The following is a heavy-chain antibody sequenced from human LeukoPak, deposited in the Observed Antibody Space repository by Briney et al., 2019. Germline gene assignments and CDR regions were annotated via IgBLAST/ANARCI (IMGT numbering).Heavy chain of an antibody. D-gene: IGHD6-13*01. V-gene: IGHV4-59*12. Sequence: SETLSLTCTVSGGSISSYYWSWIRQPPGKGLEWIGYIYYSGSTNYNPSLKSRVTISVDTSKNQFSLKLSSVTAADTAVYYCARTTAAGSHYFDYWGQGTLVTVSS. CDR3: ARTTAAGSHYFDY. CDR1: GGSISSYY. J-gene: IGHJ4*02. CDR2: IYYSGST.